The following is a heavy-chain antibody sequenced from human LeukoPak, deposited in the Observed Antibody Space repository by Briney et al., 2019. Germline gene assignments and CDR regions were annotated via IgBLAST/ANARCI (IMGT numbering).Heavy chain of an antibody. CDR3: ARDMRGYSYGPNPNDY. J-gene: IGHJ4*02. CDR2: ISSSSSYI. D-gene: IGHD5-18*01. CDR1: GFTFSSYS. Sequence: GGSLRLSCAASGFTFSSYSMNWVRQAPGKGLEWVSSISSSSSYIYYADSVKGRFTISRDNAKNSLYLQMNSLRAEDTAVYYCARDMRGYSYGPNPNDYWGQGTLVTISS. V-gene: IGHV3-21*01.